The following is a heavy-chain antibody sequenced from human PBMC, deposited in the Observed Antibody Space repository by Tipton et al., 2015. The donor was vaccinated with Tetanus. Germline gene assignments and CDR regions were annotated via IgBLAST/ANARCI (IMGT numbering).Heavy chain of an antibody. CDR1: GYTLTSYH. D-gene: IGHD1-20*01. Sequence: QVQLVQSGPEVKKPGASVKVSCKASGYTLTSYHMHWVRQAPGQGLEWMGIINPIGGSTSYAQKFQGRITMTGETATNPVYMDRKRLRSGDPAVDCWGRTGGGGRRINGPAGIDYWGQGTQVTVSS. J-gene: IGHJ4*02. CDR2: INPIGGST. CDR3: GRTGGGGRRINGPAGIDY. V-gene: IGHV1-46*01.